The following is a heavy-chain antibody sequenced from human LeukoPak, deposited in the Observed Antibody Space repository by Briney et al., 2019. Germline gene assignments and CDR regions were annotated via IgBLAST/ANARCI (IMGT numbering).Heavy chain of an antibody. V-gene: IGHV3-49*04. Sequence: GGSLRLSCTASGFTSGDYAMSWVRQAPGKGLEWVAFIRSKAYGGTTEYAASVKGRFTISRDDSKSIAYLQMHSLKIEDTAVYYCSTAYRNYYDSELDYWGQGTSVTVSS. J-gene: IGHJ4*02. CDR3: STAYRNYYDSELDY. CDR1: GFTSGDYA. CDR2: IRSKAYGGTT. D-gene: IGHD3-22*01.